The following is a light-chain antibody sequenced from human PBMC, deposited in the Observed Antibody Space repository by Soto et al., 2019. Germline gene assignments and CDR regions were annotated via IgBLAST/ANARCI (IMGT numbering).Light chain of an antibody. CDR2: GAS. Sequence: EIVMTQSPATLSVSTGERATLSCRASQSVSSNSAWYQQKPGQAPRLLIYGASTRATGIPARFSGSGSGTEFTLTISSLQSEDFAVHYCQQYYNWPPTFGGGTKVEIK. CDR3: QQYYNWPPT. J-gene: IGKJ4*01. CDR1: QSVSSN. V-gene: IGKV3-15*01.